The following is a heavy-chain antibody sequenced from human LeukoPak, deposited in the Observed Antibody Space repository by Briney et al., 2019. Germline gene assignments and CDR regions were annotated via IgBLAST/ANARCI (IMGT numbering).Heavy chain of an antibody. CDR2: IKEDGSLH. CDR3: AKWQLYSGNYYLDV. J-gene: IGHJ4*02. Sequence: SSSSYYWVWIRQPPGKGLKWVANIKEDGSLHYFVDSVKGRFTMSRDNAKHSLFLHMNSLRAEDSAVYYCAKWQLYSGNYYLDVWGQGTLVTVSS. D-gene: IGHD1-7*01. V-gene: IGHV3-7*01. CDR1: SSSSYY.